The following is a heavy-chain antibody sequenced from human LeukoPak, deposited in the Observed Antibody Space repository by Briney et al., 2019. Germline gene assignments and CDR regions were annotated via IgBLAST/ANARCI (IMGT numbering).Heavy chain of an antibody. V-gene: IGHV1-18*01. Sequence: ASVKVSCKASAYTFTTFGITWVRQAPGQGLERMGWISAYTGNTNYAPKFQGRVTMTTDTSTSTAHMELRSLTSDDTAVYYCARDLYRDSLPVSWFDPWGQGTLVTVSS. CDR3: ARDLYRDSLPVSWFDP. CDR1: AYTFTTFG. CDR2: ISAYTGNT. D-gene: IGHD4-11*01. J-gene: IGHJ5*02.